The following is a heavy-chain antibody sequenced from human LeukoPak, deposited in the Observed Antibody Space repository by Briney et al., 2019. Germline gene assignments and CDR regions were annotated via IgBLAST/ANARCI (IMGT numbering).Heavy chain of an antibody. CDR2: ISGSGGST. CDR3: TKDTGGVVTRPKYYFDY. V-gene: IGHV3-23*01. J-gene: IGHJ4*02. D-gene: IGHD4-23*01. CDR1: GFTFSDYW. Sequence: GGSLRLSCAVSGFTFSDYWMSWVRQTPGKGLEWVSAISGSGGSTYYADSVKGRFTISRDNSKNTLYLQMNSLRAEDTAVYYCTKDTGGVVTRPKYYFDYWGQGTLVTVSS.